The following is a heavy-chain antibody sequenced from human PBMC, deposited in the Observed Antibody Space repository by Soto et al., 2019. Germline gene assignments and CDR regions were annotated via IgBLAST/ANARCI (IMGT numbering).Heavy chain of an antibody. V-gene: IGHV6-1*01. CDR3: ARGPYVLRYFDWFGGAFDI. J-gene: IGHJ3*02. D-gene: IGHD3-9*01. CDR2: TYYRSKWYN. Sequence: PSQTLSLTCAISGDSVSSNSAVWNWIRQSPSRGLEWLGRTYYRSKWYNDYAVSVKSRITINPDTSKNQFSLKLSSVTAADTAVYHCARGPYVLRYFDWFGGAFDIWGQGTMVTVSS. CDR1: GDSVSSNSAV.